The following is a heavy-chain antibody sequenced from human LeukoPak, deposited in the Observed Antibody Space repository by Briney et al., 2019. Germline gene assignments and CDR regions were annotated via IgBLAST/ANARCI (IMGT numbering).Heavy chain of an antibody. Sequence: GGSLRLSCAASGFTFSDYYMSWIRQAPGKGLEWVSFISSTSSYIKAADSVKGRFTISRDNAKKSLYLQMNSLRAEDTAVYYCARDSSGWSVDYWGQGTLVTVSS. CDR3: ARDSSGWSVDY. CDR1: GFTFSDYY. D-gene: IGHD6-19*01. J-gene: IGHJ4*02. V-gene: IGHV3-11*05. CDR2: ISSTSSYI.